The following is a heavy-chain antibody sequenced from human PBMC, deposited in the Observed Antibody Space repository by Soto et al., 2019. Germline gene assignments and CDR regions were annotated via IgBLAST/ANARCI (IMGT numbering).Heavy chain of an antibody. D-gene: IGHD1-26*01. CDR2: ISGSGGST. CDR3: AKDGAKWELTPGDYFYY. Sequence: EVQLLESGGGLVQPGGSLRLSCAASGFTFSSYAMSWVRQAPGKGLEWVSAISGSGGSTYYADSVKGRFTISRDNSKNTLYLQMNSLRAEDTAVYYCAKDGAKWELTPGDYFYYWGQGTLVTVSS. V-gene: IGHV3-23*01. CDR1: GFTFSSYA. J-gene: IGHJ4*02.